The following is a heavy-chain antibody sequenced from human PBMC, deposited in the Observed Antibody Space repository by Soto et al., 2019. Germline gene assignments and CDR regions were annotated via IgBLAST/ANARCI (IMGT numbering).Heavy chain of an antibody. CDR3: ARLSLGDNVLLWFGGADYGMDV. J-gene: IGHJ6*02. V-gene: IGHV4-39*01. D-gene: IGHD3-10*01. CDR2: IYYSGST. CDR1: GGSISSSSYY. Sequence: KPSETLSLTCTVSGGSISSSSYYWGLIRQPPGKGLEWIGSIYYSGSTYYNPSLKSRVTLAVDTSKNQFSLKLSSVTAADTAVYYCARLSLGDNVLLWFGGADYGMDVWGQGTTVTVSS.